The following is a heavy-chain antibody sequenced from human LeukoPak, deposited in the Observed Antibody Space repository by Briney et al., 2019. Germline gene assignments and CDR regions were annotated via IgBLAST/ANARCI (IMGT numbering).Heavy chain of an antibody. D-gene: IGHD5-24*01. V-gene: IGHV3-74*01. CDR3: ARTFVSGDGYKVGYFDY. Sequence: GGSLRLSRVASGFSFRAYWMHWVRQAPGKGLVWVAHIHSDGSSTRYADSVKGRFTISRDNSKNTVYLQMNTLRAEDTALYYCARTFVSGDGYKVGYFDYWGQGTPVTVSS. J-gene: IGHJ4*02. CDR1: GFSFRAYW. CDR2: IHSDGSST.